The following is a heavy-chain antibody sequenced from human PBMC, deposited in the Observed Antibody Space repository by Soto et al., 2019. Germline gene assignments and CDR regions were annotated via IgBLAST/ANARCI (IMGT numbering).Heavy chain of an antibody. Sequence: GGSLRLSCAASGFTFSLYSMIWVRQAPGKGLEWVASITSSSSYIYYEGSLKGRFTISRDNAKNSLFLQLDSLRAEDTAVYFCVRARSTDSRSDYWGQGTLVTVSS. D-gene: IGHD3-22*01. CDR3: VRARSTDSRSDY. J-gene: IGHJ4*02. CDR1: GFTFSLYS. V-gene: IGHV3-21*01. CDR2: ITSSSSYI.